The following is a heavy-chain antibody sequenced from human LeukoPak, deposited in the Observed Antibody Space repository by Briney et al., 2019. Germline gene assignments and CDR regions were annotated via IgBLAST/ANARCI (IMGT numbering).Heavy chain of an antibody. CDR3: ARVREKYTNHGDAFDI. CDR2: IIPILGIA. J-gene: IGHJ3*02. D-gene: IGHD1-14*01. Sequence: SVKVSCKASGGTFSSYAISWVRQAPGQGLERMGRIIPILGIANYAQKFQGRVTMTTDTSTSTAYMELRSLRSDDTAVYYCARVREKYTNHGDAFDIWGQGTMVTVSS. V-gene: IGHV1-69*04. CDR1: GGTFSSYA.